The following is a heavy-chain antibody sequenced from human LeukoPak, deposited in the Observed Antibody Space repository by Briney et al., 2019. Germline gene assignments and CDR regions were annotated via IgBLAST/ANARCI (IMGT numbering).Heavy chain of an antibody. V-gene: IGHV1-18*01. Sequence: ASVTVSCKASGYAFTSYGINWVRQAPGLGPEWMGWINTNNGNTNYAQKLQGRVTMTTDTSTTTAYTELRSLRSDDTAVYYCARGPLPHSGNWYYFDYWGQGALVTVSS. D-gene: IGHD6-25*01. CDR3: ARGPLPHSGNWYYFDY. CDR1: GYAFTSYG. CDR2: INTNNGNT. J-gene: IGHJ4*02.